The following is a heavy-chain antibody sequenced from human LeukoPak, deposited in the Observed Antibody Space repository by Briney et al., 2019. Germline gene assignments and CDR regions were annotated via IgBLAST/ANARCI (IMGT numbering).Heavy chain of an antibody. Sequence: PSETLSLTCTVSGGSISSSSYYWGWIRQPPGKGLEWIGSIYYSGSTYYNPSLKSRVTISVDTSKNQFSLKLSSVTAADTAVYYCARSPNRGYDPFDYWGQGTLVTVSS. J-gene: IGHJ4*02. CDR3: ARSPNRGYDPFDY. V-gene: IGHV4-39*01. CDR2: IYYSGST. D-gene: IGHD5-12*01. CDR1: GGSISSSSYY.